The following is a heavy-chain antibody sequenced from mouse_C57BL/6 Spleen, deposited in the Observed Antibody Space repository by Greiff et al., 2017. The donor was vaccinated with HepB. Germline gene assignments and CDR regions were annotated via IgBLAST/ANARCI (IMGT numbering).Heavy chain of an antibody. Sequence: EVQLQQSGPELVKPGASVKMSCKASGYTFTDYNMHWVKQSHGKSLEWIGYINPNNGGTSYNQKFKGKATLTVNKSSSTAYMELRSLTSEDSAVYYCARSYGGDGSYFDYWGQGTTLTVSS. V-gene: IGHV1-22*01. CDR2: INPNNGGT. D-gene: IGHD1-1*02. J-gene: IGHJ2*01. CDR1: GYTFTDYN. CDR3: ARSYGGDGSYFDY.